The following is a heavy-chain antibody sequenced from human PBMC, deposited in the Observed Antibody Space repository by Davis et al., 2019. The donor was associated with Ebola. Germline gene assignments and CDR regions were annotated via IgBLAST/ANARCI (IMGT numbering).Heavy chain of an antibody. CDR2: ISSSGSTI. V-gene: IGHV3-48*03. J-gene: IGHJ3*02. CDR1: GFTFSSYE. Sequence: PGGSLRLSCAASGFTFSSYEMNWVRQAPGKGLEWVSYISSSGSTIYYADSVKGRFTISRDNAKNSLYLQMNSLRAEDTAVYYCARALYGDYVEEDAFDTWGQGTMVTVSS. D-gene: IGHD4-17*01. CDR3: ARALYGDYVEEDAFDT.